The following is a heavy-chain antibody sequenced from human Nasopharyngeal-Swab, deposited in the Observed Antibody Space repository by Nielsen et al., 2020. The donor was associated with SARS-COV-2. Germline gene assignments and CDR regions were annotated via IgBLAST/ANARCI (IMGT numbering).Heavy chain of an antibody. J-gene: IGHJ6*02. CDR3: AKDRGTMVRGVPYYYGMDV. D-gene: IGHD3-10*01. V-gene: IGHV3-11*05. Sequence: GESLKISCAASGFTFSDYYMSWIRQAPGKGLEWVSYISSSSSYTNYADSVKGRFTISRDNAKNSLYLQMNSLRAEDTALYYCAKDRGTMVRGVPYYYGMDVWGQGTTVTVSS. CDR2: ISSSSSYT. CDR1: GFTFSDYY.